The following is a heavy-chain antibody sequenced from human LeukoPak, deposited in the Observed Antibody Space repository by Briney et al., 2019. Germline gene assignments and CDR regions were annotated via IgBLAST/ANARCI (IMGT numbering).Heavy chain of an antibody. CDR2: IYYSGST. Sequence: PSETLSLTCTVSGGSISSYYWSWIRQPPGKGLEWIGYIYYSGSTNYNPPLKSRVTISVDTSKNQFSLKLSSVTAADTAVYYCARDRMGYDSSGYYWSGWFDPWGQGTLVTVSS. CDR3: ARDRMGYDSSGYYWSGWFDP. V-gene: IGHV4-59*01. J-gene: IGHJ5*02. D-gene: IGHD3-22*01. CDR1: GGSISSYY.